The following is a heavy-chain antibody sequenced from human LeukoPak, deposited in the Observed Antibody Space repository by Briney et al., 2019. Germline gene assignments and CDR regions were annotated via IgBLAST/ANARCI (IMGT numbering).Heavy chain of an antibody. Sequence: GGSLRLSCAASGFTFSSYGMHWVRQAPGKGLEWVAVIWYDGSNKYYADSVKGRFTISRDNSKNTLYLQMNSLRAEDTAVYYCAKEYIVVVPAGLDYWGQGTLVTVSS. J-gene: IGHJ4*02. CDR2: IWYDGSNK. V-gene: IGHV3-33*06. D-gene: IGHD2-2*01. CDR1: GFTFSSYG. CDR3: AKEYIVVVPAGLDY.